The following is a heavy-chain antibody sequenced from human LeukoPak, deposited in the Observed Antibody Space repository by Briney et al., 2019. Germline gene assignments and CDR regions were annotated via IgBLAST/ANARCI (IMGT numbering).Heavy chain of an antibody. J-gene: IGHJ4*02. CDR2: IGADSANT. V-gene: IGHV1-18*01. CDR3: ARDVLGATCGFDF. D-gene: IGHD1-26*01. Sequence: ASVKVSCKASGYPFTSNGISWVRQAPGQGLEWMGWIGADSANTKYARKLQGRVTMTADTSTTTVYMELRSLRSDDTALYYCARDVLGATCGFDFWGQGTLVTVSS. CDR1: GYPFTSNG.